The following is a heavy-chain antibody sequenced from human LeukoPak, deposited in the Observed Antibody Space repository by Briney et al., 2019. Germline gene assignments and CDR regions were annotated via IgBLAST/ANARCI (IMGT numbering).Heavy chain of an antibody. Sequence: GASVKVSCKASGYTFTSYGISWVRQAPGQGLEWMGWISAYNGNTIYAQKLQGRVTMTTDTSTSTAYMELRSLRSDDTAVYYCAREAATVTTRDYYYYYYMDVWGKGTTVTVSS. V-gene: IGHV1-18*01. CDR3: AREAATVTTRDYYYYYYMDV. D-gene: IGHD4-17*01. J-gene: IGHJ6*03. CDR2: ISAYNGNT. CDR1: GYTFTSYG.